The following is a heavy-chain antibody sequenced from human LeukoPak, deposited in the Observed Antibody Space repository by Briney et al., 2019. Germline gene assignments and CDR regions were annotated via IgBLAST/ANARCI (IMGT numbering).Heavy chain of an antibody. V-gene: IGHV4-34*01. Sequence: SETLSLTCAVYGGSFSGYYWSWIRQPPGKGLEWIGEINHSGSTNYNPSLKSRVTISVDTSKNQFSLKLSSVTAADTAVYYCARHGPAASYYYGSGSYYGNWFDPWGQGTLVTVSS. CDR3: ARHGPAASYYYGSGSYYGNWFDP. J-gene: IGHJ5*02. CDR2: INHSGST. CDR1: GGSFSGYY. D-gene: IGHD3-10*01.